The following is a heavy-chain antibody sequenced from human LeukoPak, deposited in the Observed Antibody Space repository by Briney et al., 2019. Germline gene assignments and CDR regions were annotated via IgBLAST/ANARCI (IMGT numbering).Heavy chain of an antibody. CDR1: GYTFTSYD. J-gene: IGHJ4*02. V-gene: IGHV1-8*01. CDR2: MNPNSGNT. D-gene: IGHD6-6*01. Sequence: GASVKVSCKASGYTFTSYDINWVRQATGQGLEWMGWMNPNSGNTGYAQKFQGRVTMTRNTSISTAHMELSSLRSEDTAVYYCARVLSSIPSRPFDYWGQGTLVTVSS. CDR3: ARVLSSIPSRPFDY.